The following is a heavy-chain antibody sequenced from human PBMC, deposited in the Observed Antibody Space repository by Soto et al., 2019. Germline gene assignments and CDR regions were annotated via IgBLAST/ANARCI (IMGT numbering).Heavy chain of an antibody. Sequence: GGSLRLSCAASGFTLSTYWMNWIRQTPGKGLMWVSRISPDGSNRGYADSVEGRFTVSRDNAKNTLYLQMHSLRAEDTAVYYCAREYGDYVGEEYFQHWGQGTVVTVSS. CDR3: AREYGDYVGEEYFQH. V-gene: IGHV3-74*01. CDR2: ISPDGSNR. D-gene: IGHD4-17*01. J-gene: IGHJ1*01. CDR1: GFTLSTYW.